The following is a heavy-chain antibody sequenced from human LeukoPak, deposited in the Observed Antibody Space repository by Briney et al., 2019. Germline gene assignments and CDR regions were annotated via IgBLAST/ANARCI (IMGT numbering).Heavy chain of an antibody. CDR1: GGSFSGYY. J-gene: IGHJ5*02. Sequence: SETLSLTCAVYGGSFSGYYWSWIRQPPGKGLEWIGEINHSGSTNYNPSLKSRVTISVDTSKNQFSLKLSSVTAADTAVYYCARHRRRVTWFDPWGQGTLVTVSS. CDR2: INHSGST. CDR3: ARHRRRVTWFDP. V-gene: IGHV4-34*01.